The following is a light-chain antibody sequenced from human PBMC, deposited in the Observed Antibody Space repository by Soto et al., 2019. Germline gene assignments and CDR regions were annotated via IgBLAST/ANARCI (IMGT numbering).Light chain of an antibody. CDR2: DAS. V-gene: IGKV1-33*01. Sequence: DIQMTQSPSSLSASVGDRVTITCQASQDISNNLHWYQVKPGKAPKLLIYDASNLETGDPSRFSGSGSGTDFTFTINSLEPEDVATYYCQQYDDLPRTFGQGTKLQVK. CDR1: QDISNN. CDR3: QQYDDLPRT. J-gene: IGKJ2*01.